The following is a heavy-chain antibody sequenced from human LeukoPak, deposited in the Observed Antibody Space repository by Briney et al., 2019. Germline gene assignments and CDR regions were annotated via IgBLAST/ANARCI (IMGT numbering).Heavy chain of an antibody. CDR3: ARDRVGGDLTGVSLY. CDR2: ISAYNGNT. Sequence: AAVKVSCKASGYPFDNFGLTWVRQAPGQGLEWMGWISAYNGNTHYAQKFRGRLTLTTEASTSTAYLELRSLKSDDTAVYYCARDRVGGDLTGVSLYWGQGTLVTVSS. CDR1: GYPFDNFG. D-gene: IGHD4-17*01. V-gene: IGHV1-18*01. J-gene: IGHJ4*01.